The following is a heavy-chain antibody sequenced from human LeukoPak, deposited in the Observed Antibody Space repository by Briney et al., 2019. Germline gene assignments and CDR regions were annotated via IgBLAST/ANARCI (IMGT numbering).Heavy chain of an antibody. J-gene: IGHJ5*02. CDR2: INHSGST. CDR1: GGSFSGYY. D-gene: IGHD3-10*01. Sequence: PSETLSLTCAVYGGSFSGYYRSWIRQPPGKGLEWIGEINHSGSTNYNPSLKSRVTISVDTSKNQFSLKLSSVTAADTAVYYCARRTNYYGSGSFNWFDPWGQGTLVTVSS. CDR3: ARRTNYYGSGSFNWFDP. V-gene: IGHV4-34*01.